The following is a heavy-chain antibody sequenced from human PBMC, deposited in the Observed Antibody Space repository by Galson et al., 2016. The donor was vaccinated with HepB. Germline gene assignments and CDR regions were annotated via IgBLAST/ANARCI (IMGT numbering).Heavy chain of an antibody. Sequence: SGAEVKEPGESLKISCKGSGYSFNTYWIGWVRQMPGKGLELMGIINPGNSNTRYGPSFQGQVTISTDKFISTVYLQWSRLKASDSAMYYCGKQGGSKSWRCLDDWGRGTLVTVSS. J-gene: IGHJ4*02. D-gene: IGHD3-10*01. V-gene: IGHV5-51*01. CDR1: GYSFNTYW. CDR3: GKQGGSKSWRCLDD. CDR2: INPGNSNT.